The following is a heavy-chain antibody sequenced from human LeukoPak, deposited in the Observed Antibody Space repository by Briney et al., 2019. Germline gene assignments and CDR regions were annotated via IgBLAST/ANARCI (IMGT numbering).Heavy chain of an antibody. V-gene: IGHV1-58*01. Sequence: ASVKVSCKASGFTFTSSAVQWVRQARGQRLEWIGWIVVGSGNTNYAQKFQERVTITRDMSTSTAYMELSSLRSEDTAVYYCAAEYSSGWLFDYWGQGTLVTVSS. CDR3: AAEYSSGWLFDY. CDR1: GFTFTSSA. CDR2: IVVGSGNT. J-gene: IGHJ4*02. D-gene: IGHD6-19*01.